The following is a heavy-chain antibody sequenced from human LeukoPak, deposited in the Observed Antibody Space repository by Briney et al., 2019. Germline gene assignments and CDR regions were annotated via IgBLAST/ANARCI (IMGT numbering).Heavy chain of an antibody. CDR3: ARDPAWMVRGVNPFDY. D-gene: IGHD3-10*01. V-gene: IGHV3-21*01. CDR1: GFTFSSYA. J-gene: IGHJ4*02. CDR2: ISSSSSYI. Sequence: GGSLRLSCAASGFTFSSYAMSWVRQAPGKGLEWVSSISSSSSYIYYADSAKGRFTISRDNAKNSLYLQMNSLRAEDTAVYYCARDPAWMVRGVNPFDYWGQGTLVTVSS.